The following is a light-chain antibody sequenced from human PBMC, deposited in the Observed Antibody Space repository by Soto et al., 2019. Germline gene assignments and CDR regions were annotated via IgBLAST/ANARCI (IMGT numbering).Light chain of an antibody. CDR2: AVP. CDR1: QSVSSSS. V-gene: IGKV3-20*01. Sequence: DIVLTPSPGTLSLSPGQRATLSCRASQSVSSSSVAWYRQRPGQAPRLLIYAVPSRAIDTPDRFSGSGSGTDFTLTISRLEPEDFAVYYCQHFGDSVWTFGQGTKVDIK. J-gene: IGKJ1*01. CDR3: QHFGDSVWT.